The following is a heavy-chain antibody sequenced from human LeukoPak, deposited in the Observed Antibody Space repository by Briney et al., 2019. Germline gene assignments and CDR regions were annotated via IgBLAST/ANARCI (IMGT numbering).Heavy chain of an antibody. D-gene: IGHD3-22*01. CDR3: ARDPTHYYDSSGYSYGMDV. CDR1: GFTFSSYS. CDR2: ISSSTSYI. V-gene: IGHV3-21*04. J-gene: IGHJ6*02. Sequence: PGGSLRLSCAASGFTFSSYSMNWIRQAPGKGLEWVSSISSSTSYIYYADSVKGRFTISKDNAKNSLYLQMNSLRAEDTAVYYCARDPTHYYDSSGYSYGMDVWGQGTTVTVSS.